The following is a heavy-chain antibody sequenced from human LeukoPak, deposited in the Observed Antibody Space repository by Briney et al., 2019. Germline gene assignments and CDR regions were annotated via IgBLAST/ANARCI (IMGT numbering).Heavy chain of an antibody. CDR3: ATRLCTIAACRASSYKSLDV. V-gene: IGHV3-74*01. D-gene: IGHD2-8*01. CDR2: INGDGSST. Sequence: AGGSLRLSCAASGFTFSSHAMSWVRQGPGKGLVWVSRINGDGSSTNYADSVKGRFTISRDNAKNTLHLQMNSLRAEDTAVYYCATRLCTIAACRASSYKSLDVWGKGTTVTVSS. CDR1: GFTFSSHA. J-gene: IGHJ6*04.